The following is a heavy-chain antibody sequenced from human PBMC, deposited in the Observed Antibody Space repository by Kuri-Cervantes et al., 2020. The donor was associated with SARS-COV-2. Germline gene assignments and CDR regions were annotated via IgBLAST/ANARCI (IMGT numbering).Heavy chain of an antibody. D-gene: IGHD4-17*01. CDR3: ARTSSLYGDYVAYYYYGMDV. CDR2: ISSNGGST. Sequence: GESLKISCAASGFTFSSYAMHWVRQAPGKGLEYVSAISSNGGSTYYANSVKGRFTISRDNSKNTLYLQMNSLRSEDTAVYYCARTSSLYGDYVAYYYYGMDVWGQGTTVTVSS. CDR1: GFTFSSYA. V-gene: IGHV3-64*01. J-gene: IGHJ6*02.